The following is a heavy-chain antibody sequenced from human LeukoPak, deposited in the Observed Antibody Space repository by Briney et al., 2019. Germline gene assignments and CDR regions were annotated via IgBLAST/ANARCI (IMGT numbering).Heavy chain of an antibody. CDR2: INHSGST. Sequence: SETLSLTCAVYGGSFSGYYWSWIRQPPGKGLEWIGEINHSGSTNYNPSLKSRVTISVDTSKNQFSLKLSSVTAAETAVYYCARKSIATAGRKPYDYWDQGTLVTVSS. J-gene: IGHJ4*02. CDR3: ARKSIATAGRKPYDY. CDR1: GGSFSGYY. V-gene: IGHV4-34*01. D-gene: IGHD6-13*01.